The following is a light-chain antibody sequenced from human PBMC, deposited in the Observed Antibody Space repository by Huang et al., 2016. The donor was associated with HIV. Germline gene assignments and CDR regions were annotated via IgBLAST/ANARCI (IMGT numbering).Light chain of an antibody. CDR2: GSY. CDR3: QQYSTSPWT. J-gene: IGKJ1*01. Sequence: EIVLTQSQDTLSLSPGERGAISCRASQTVTNDYLAGSQQKSGQAPRPLIYGSYGRSTGVPVRFGGSGSGAEFILTIDRLEPEDFASYYCQQYSTSPWTFGPGTKLEVK. V-gene: IGKV3-20*01. CDR1: QTVTNDY.